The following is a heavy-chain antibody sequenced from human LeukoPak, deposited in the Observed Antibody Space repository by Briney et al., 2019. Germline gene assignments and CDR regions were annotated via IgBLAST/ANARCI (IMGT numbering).Heavy chain of an antibody. CDR1: GGTFSSYA. J-gene: IGHJ4*02. D-gene: IGHD6-19*01. V-gene: IGHV1-69*13. CDR3: ARDSVAGNFLDY. CDR2: IIPIFGTA. Sequence: SVKVSCKASGGTFSSYAISWVRQAPGQGPEWMGGIIPIFGTANYAQKFQGRVTITADESTSTAYMELSSLRSEDTAVYYCARDSVAGNFLDYWGQGTLVTVSS.